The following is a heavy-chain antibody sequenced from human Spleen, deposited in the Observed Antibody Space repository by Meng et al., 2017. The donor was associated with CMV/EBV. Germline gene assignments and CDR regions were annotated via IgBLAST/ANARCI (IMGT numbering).Heavy chain of an antibody. J-gene: IGHJ6*02. D-gene: IGHD4-17*01. CDR3: ASLIDYGSPGYYYGMDV. Sequence: ESLKISCAVYGGSFSGYYWSWIRQPPGKGLEWSGEINHSGSTNYNPSLKSRVTVSVHTSKNQFSLKLNSVTAADTAVYYCASLIDYGSPGYYYGMDVWGQGTTVTVSS. CDR2: INHSGST. CDR1: GGSFSGYY. V-gene: IGHV4-34*01.